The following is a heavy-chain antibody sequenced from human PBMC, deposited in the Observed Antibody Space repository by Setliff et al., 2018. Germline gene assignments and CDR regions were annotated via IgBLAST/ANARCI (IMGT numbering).Heavy chain of an antibody. V-gene: IGHV5-51*01. CDR1: GYSFTSHW. D-gene: IGHD5-12*01. Sequence: GESLKISCKGSGYSFTSHWIGWVRQMPGKGLEWMGIIYGRYSDTRYSPSFQGQVTISADKSISTAYLQWNSLKASDTAIYYCARGRRDGYKAGFDPWGQGTLVTSPQ. CDR3: ARGRRDGYKAGFDP. J-gene: IGHJ5*02. CDR2: IYGRYSDT.